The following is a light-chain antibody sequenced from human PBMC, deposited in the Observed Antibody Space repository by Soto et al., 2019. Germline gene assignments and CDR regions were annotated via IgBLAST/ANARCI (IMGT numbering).Light chain of an antibody. CDR3: QQRRNWPPT. V-gene: IGKV3-11*01. CDR2: EAS. CDR1: QSVNNF. J-gene: IGKJ1*01. Sequence: EIVLTQSPATLSLSPGERATLSCRASQSVNNFLAWYQQRPGQAPRLLTYEASNRATGVPARFSGSGSGTDFTLTISSLEPEDFAIYYCQQRRNWPPTFGQGTKVDI.